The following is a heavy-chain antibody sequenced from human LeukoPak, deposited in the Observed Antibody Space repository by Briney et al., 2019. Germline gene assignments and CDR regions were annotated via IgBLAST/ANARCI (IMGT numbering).Heavy chain of an antibody. CDR2: IYYSGST. CDR1: GGSISSGGYY. V-gene: IGHV4-31*03. CDR3: ARILVNDYDFWSGRHTAFDY. Sequence: SQTLSLTCTVSGGSISSGGYYWSWIRQHPGKGLEWIGYIYYSGSTYYNPSLKSRVTISVDTSKNQFSLKLSSVTAADTAVYYCARILVNDYDFWSGRHTAFDYWGQGTLVTVSS. D-gene: IGHD3-3*01. J-gene: IGHJ4*02.